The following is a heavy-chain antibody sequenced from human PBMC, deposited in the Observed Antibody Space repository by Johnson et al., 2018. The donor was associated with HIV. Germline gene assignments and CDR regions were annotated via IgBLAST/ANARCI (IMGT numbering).Heavy chain of an antibody. Sequence: QMQLVESGGGVVQPGRSLRLSCAASGFTFSSYGMHWVRQAPGKGLEWVAVISSGGDTYYADSVKDRFTISRDNSKNTLYLQMNSLRAGDTALYYCVSVVRMPFSSDWKAFHIWGQGTLVSVSS. CDR1: GFTFSSYG. J-gene: IGHJ3*02. CDR2: ISSGGDT. CDR3: VSVVRMPFSSDWKAFHI. D-gene: IGHD6-19*01. V-gene: IGHV3-30*19.